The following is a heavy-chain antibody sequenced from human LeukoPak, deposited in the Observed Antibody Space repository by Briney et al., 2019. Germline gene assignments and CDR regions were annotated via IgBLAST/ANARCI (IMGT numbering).Heavy chain of an antibody. V-gene: IGHV1-69*05. Sequence: EASVKVSCKASGGTFTSYAISWVRQAPGPGLEWMGGIIPIFGTANYAQKFQGRVTITTDESTSTAYVELSSLRSEDTAVYYCARGNSGYDHWGQGTLVTVSS. D-gene: IGHD5-12*01. J-gene: IGHJ4*02. CDR1: GGTFTSYA. CDR2: IIPIFGTA. CDR3: ARGNSGYDH.